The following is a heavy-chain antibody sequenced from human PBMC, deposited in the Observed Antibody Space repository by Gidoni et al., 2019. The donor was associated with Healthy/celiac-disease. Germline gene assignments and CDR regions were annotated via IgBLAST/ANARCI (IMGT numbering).Heavy chain of an antibody. CDR1: GFTFSSYG. J-gene: IGHJ4*02. D-gene: IGHD3-3*01. CDR3: ARGYDYFRILWPDY. CDR2: IWYDGSNK. Sequence: QVQLVESGGGVVQPGRSLRLSCAASGFTFSSYGMHWVRQAPGEGLEWVAVIWYDGSNKYYADSVKGRFTISRDNSKNTLYLQMNSLRAEDTAVYYCARGYDYFRILWPDYWGQGTLVTVSS. V-gene: IGHV3-33*01.